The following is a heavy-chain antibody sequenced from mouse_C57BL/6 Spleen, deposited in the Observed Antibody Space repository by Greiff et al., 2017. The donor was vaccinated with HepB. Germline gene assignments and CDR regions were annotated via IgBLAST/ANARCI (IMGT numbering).Heavy chain of an antibody. CDR3: ARTARIKY. D-gene: IGHD1-2*01. CDR1: GYSITSGYG. J-gene: IGHJ2*01. CDR2: ISYSGST. V-gene: IGHV3-2*02. Sequence: EVKLQESGPGPVKPSQSLSLTCTVTGYSITSGYGWNWIRQFPGNKLEWMGYISYSGSTNSNPSLTSRIPITRDTSKNQFFLQLNSVTTEETATYYCARTARIKYWGQGTTLTVSS.